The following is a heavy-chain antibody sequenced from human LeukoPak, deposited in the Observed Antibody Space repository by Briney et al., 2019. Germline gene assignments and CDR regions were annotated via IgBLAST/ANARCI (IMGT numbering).Heavy chain of an antibody. Sequence: GGSLRLSCAASGFTFSSYALHWVRQAPGKGLEWVAVVWYDGSKKYYADSVKGRFTISGDNSKNTLYLQMNSLRAEDTAVYYCARDPRYSSTWYYFDYWGQGTLVTVSS. V-gene: IGHV3-33*01. D-gene: IGHD6-13*01. CDR3: ARDPRYSSTWYYFDY. J-gene: IGHJ4*02. CDR1: GFTFSSYA. CDR2: VWYDGSKK.